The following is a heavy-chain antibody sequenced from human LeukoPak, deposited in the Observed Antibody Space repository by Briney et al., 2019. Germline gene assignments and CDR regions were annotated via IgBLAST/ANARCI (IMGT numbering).Heavy chain of an antibody. CDR1: GGSISSYY. CDR3: ARGPPEYSSSWYLNAFDI. Sequence: SETLSLTCTVSGGSISSYYWSWIRQPPGKGLEWIEYIYYSGSTNYNPSLKSRVTISVDTSKNQFSLKLSSVTAADTAVYYCARGPPEYSSSWYLNAFDIWGQGTMVTVSS. D-gene: IGHD6-13*01. V-gene: IGHV4-59*01. J-gene: IGHJ3*02. CDR2: IYYSGST.